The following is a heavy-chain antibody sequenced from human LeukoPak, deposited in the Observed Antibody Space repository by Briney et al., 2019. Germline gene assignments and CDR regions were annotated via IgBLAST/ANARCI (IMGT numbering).Heavy chain of an antibody. Sequence: ASVKVSCKASGYTFTSYDINWVRQATGQGLEWMGWMNPNSGNTGYAQKFQGRVTMTTDTSTSTAYMELRSLRSDDTAVYYCARDSSYYYDSSGYRAFDIWGQGTMVTVSS. J-gene: IGHJ3*02. CDR3: ARDSSYYYDSSGYRAFDI. CDR2: MNPNSGNT. CDR1: GYTFTSYD. V-gene: IGHV1-8*02. D-gene: IGHD3-22*01.